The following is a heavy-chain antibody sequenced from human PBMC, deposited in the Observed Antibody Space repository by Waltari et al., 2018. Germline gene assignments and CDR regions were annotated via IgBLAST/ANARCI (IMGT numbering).Heavy chain of an antibody. J-gene: IGHJ4*02. CDR3: AKSYNNFWFFGY. CDR1: GFSFSRSD. V-gene: IGHV3-23*01. CDR2: ITSDGGGT. Sequence: EVQVLESGGGFVQPGGSLRLSCAASGFSFSRSDMSWVRQAPGKGPEWVASITSDGGGTQHADSVRGRFTISRDNSNNAMYLQMDSLRVDDTAIYYCAKSYNNFWFFGYWGQGTLVTVSS. D-gene: IGHD3-10*01.